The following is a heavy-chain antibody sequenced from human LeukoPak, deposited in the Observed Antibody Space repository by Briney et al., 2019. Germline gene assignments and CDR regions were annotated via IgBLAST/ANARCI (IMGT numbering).Heavy chain of an antibody. CDR1: GYSFTSYA. CDR3: ASIGAQSFDY. CDR2: INTGTGNP. D-gene: IGHD3-10*01. V-gene: IGHV7-4-1*02. J-gene: IGHJ4*02. Sequence: ASVKVSCKTSGYSFTSYAINWVRQAPGQGLEFMGWINTGTGNPTYAQGSTGRFVFSLDTSVSTAYLQISTLKAEDTAVYYCASIGAQSFDYWGQGSLVTVSS.